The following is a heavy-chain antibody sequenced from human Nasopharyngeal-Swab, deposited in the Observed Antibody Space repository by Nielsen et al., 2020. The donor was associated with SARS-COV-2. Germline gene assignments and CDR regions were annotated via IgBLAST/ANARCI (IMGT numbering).Heavy chain of an antibody. CDR3: ARDVVLLWFGGLLQGRRAFDI. D-gene: IGHD3-10*01. V-gene: IGHV4-34*01. J-gene: IGHJ3*02. Sequence: SETLSLTCAVYGGSFSGYYWSWIRQPPGKGLEWIGEINHSGSTNYNPSLKSRVTISVDTSKNQFSLKLSSVTAADTAVYYCARDVVLLWFGGLLQGRRAFDIWGQGTMVTVSS. CDR1: GGSFSGYY. CDR2: INHSGST.